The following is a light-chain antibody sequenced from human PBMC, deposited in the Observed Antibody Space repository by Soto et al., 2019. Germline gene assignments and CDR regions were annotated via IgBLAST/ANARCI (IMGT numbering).Light chain of an antibody. CDR2: DAS. Sequence: IVLTQSPATLSLSPGEIATLSCGASQSVTGNFVAWYQKKPGLAPRLLIFDASRRATGIPDRFSGSGSELDFTITIRRLEPEDAAVYYCQHFGDSPTFGGGTKVEIK. CDR3: QHFGDSPT. J-gene: IGKJ4*01. CDR1: QSVTGNF. V-gene: IGKV3D-20*01.